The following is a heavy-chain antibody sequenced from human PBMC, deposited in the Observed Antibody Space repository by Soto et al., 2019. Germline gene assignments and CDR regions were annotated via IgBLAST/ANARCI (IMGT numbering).Heavy chain of an antibody. Sequence: EVQLVESGGDLIQPGGSLRLSCAASGFTFSGHWMHWVRQVPGKGREWVSRINTDGGSSAYADSVKGRFTISRDNAKNTLYLQMNGLRAEDTAVYYCAREAGYCSRTSCYRRAFDTWGQGTTVTVS. CDR1: GFTFSGHW. CDR2: INTDGGSS. J-gene: IGHJ3*02. D-gene: IGHD2-2*01. CDR3: AREAGYCSRTSCYRRAFDT. V-gene: IGHV3-74*03.